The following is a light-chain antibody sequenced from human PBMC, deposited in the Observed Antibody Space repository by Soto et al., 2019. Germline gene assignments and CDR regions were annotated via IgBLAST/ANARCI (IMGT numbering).Light chain of an antibody. CDR3: AAWDDSLSGWV. J-gene: IGLJ3*02. Sequence: QSVVAQPPSVSGTPGQTIPISCSGSSSNIGSNYVYWYQQFPGTAPKLLLYNNNQRPSGVPDRVSGSKSGTSASLTISGLRSEDEADYYCAAWDDSLSGWVFGGGTKVTVL. CDR2: NNN. V-gene: IGLV1-47*01. CDR1: SSNIGSNY.